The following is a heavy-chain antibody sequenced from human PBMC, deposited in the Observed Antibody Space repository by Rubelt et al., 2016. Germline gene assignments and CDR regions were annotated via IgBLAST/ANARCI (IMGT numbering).Heavy chain of an antibody. J-gene: IGHJ4*02. CDR3: ERIAVAGTGFDY. Sequence: QVTLRESGPALVKPTQTLTLTCTFSGFSLSPSGMCVSWIRRPPGKALEWLALIDWDDDNYYRTSLKTRLTISKDTSKNQVVLTMTNRDPVDTATYYCERIAVAGTGFDYWGQGTLVTVSS. V-gene: IGHV2-70*01. CDR2: IDWDDDN. CDR1: GFSLSPSGMC. D-gene: IGHD6-19*01.